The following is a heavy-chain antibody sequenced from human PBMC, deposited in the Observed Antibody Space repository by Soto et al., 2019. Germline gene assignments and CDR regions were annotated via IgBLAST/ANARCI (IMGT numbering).Heavy chain of an antibody. CDR1: GYTFTSYA. CDR2: INAGNGNT. CDR3: AIGPLWFGDFGAFDI. Sequence: ASVKVSWKASGYTFTSYAMHWVRQAPGQRLEWMGWINAGNGNTKYSQKFQGRVTITRDTSASTAYMELSSLRSEDTAVYYCAIGPLWFGDFGAFDIWGQATMVTVSS. V-gene: IGHV1-3*01. J-gene: IGHJ3*02. D-gene: IGHD3-10*01.